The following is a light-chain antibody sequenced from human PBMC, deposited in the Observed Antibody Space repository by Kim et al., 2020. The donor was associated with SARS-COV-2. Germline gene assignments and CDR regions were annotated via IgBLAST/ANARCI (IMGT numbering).Light chain of an antibody. V-gene: IGLV3-1*01. J-gene: IGLJ2*01. CDR3: QAWDSSTADVV. Sequence: PGQTASIPCSGDKLGDKYACWYQQKPGQSPLLVIYQDSTRPSGIPERFSGSNSGNTATLTISGTQAMDEADYYCQAWDSSTADVVFGGGTQLTVL. CDR1: KLGDKY. CDR2: QDS.